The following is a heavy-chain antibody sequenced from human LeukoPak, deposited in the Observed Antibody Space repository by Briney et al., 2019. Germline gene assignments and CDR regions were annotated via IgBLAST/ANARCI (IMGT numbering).Heavy chain of an antibody. D-gene: IGHD2-8*02. CDR2: INPNSGDT. Sequence: ASVKVSCKASGNAFTAYYIHWIRQAPGQGLEWVGWINPNSGDTDYAQKFQGRVTVTRDTSISTAYMELSSLRSEDTAVYYCARSVTGYFDYWGQGTLVTVSS. CDR3: ARSVTGYFDY. V-gene: IGHV1-2*02. J-gene: IGHJ4*02. CDR1: GNAFTAYY.